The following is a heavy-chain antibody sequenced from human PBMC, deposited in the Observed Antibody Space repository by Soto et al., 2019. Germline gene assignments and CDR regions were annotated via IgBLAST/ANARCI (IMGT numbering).Heavy chain of an antibody. CDR2: ISGSGGST. J-gene: IGHJ6*03. D-gene: IGHD2-15*01. CDR1: GFTFSSYA. CDR3: AKPGCSGGSCREKFTYYYYYMDV. V-gene: IGHV3-23*01. Sequence: EVQLLESGGGLVQPGGSLRLSCAASGFTFSSYAMSWVRQAPGKGLEWVSAISGSGGSTYYAASVKGRFTISRDNSKNTMYLQMNSLRAEDTAVYYCAKPGCSGGSCREKFTYYYYYMDVWGKGTTVTVSS.